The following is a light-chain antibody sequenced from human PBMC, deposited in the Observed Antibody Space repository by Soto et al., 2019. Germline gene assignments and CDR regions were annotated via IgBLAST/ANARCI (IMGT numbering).Light chain of an antibody. CDR2: AAS. CDR3: QQGYSTSWT. J-gene: IGKJ1*01. Sequence: DIQMTQSPSTLPASVGDRVSITCRASQSISSYLHWYQQKPGKAPKLLIYAASNLQSGVPSRFSASGSGTDFTLTLNSLQPEDFATYYCQQGYSTSWTFGQGTKVDIK. CDR1: QSISSY. V-gene: IGKV1-39*01.